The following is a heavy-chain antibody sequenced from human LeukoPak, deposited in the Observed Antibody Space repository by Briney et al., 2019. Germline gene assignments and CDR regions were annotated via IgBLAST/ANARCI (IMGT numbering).Heavy chain of an antibody. Sequence: PGGSLRLPGAASGFTFSSYAMHWVRQAPGKGLEYVSAISSNGGSTYYANSVKGRFTISRDNSKNTLYLQMGSLRAEDMAVYYCARANVDTAMVPGYGMDVWGQGTTVTVSS. J-gene: IGHJ6*02. CDR3: ARANVDTAMVPGYGMDV. D-gene: IGHD5-18*01. V-gene: IGHV3-64*01. CDR1: GFTFSSYA. CDR2: ISSNGGST.